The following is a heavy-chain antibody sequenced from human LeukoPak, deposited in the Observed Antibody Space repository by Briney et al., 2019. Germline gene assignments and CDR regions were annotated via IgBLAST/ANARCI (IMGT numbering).Heavy chain of an antibody. CDR3: ARDRLNGYSSSGYYMDV. CDR1: GGSISSYY. J-gene: IGHJ6*03. Sequence: SETLSLTCTVSGGSISSYYWSWLRQPAGKGLEWIGRIYTSGSTNYNPSLKSRVTMSVDTSKNQFSLKLSSVTAADTAVYYCARDRLNGYSSSGYYMDVWGKGTTVTVSS. V-gene: IGHV4-4*07. D-gene: IGHD6-6*01. CDR2: IYTSGST.